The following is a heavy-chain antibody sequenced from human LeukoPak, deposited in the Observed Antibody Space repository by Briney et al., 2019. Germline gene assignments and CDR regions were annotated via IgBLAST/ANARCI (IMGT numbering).Heavy chain of an antibody. D-gene: IGHD3-10*01. V-gene: IGHV3-21*01. CDR2: ISSSSSYI. CDR3: ATAPYYYGSHYNFDY. CDR1: GFTFSSCS. Sequence: PGGSLRLSCAASGFTFSSCSMNWVRQAPGKGLEWVSSISSSSSYIYYADSVKGRFTISRDDAKNSLYLQMNSLRAEDTAVYYCATAPYYYGSHYNFDYWGQGTLVTVSS. J-gene: IGHJ4*02.